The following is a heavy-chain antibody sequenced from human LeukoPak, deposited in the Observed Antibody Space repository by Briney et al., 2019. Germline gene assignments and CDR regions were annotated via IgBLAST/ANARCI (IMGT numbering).Heavy chain of an antibody. V-gene: IGHV3-7*01. CDR2: IKQDDSEK. CDR1: GFTFGNYW. J-gene: IGHJ4*02. Sequence: GGSLRLSCAASGFTFGNYWMNWVRQAPGKGLEWVANIKQDDSEKYYVASVKGRFTISRDNAKNSLYLQMNSLRAEDTAVYYCARDGGDYVFDYWGQGTLVTVSS. CDR3: ARDGGDYVFDY. D-gene: IGHD4-17*01.